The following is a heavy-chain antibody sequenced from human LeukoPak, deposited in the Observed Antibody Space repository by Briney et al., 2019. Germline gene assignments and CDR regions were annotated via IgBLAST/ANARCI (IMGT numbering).Heavy chain of an antibody. J-gene: IGHJ4*02. CDR3: AREGAVIRGVIAY. CDR1: GFIFSNAW. Sequence: GGSLRLSCAASGFIFSNAWMTWVRQAPGKGLEWVANIKQDGSERYYVDSVKGRFTISRDNAENSLYLQMNSLRAEDTAVYYCAREGAVIRGVIAYWGQGTLVTVSS. D-gene: IGHD3-10*01. CDR2: IKQDGSER. V-gene: IGHV3-7*01.